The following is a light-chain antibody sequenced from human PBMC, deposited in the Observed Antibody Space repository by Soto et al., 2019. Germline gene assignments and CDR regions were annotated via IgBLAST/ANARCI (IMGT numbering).Light chain of an antibody. CDR2: GAS. J-gene: IGKJ4*01. V-gene: IGKV3-15*01. CDR1: QSIASN. CDR3: RQYSNWPPFT. Sequence: EIVMTQSPATLSVSPGERATLSCRASQSIASNLAWYQQKPDQAPRLLIYGASTRATGVPARFSGSGSGTEFTLAIDSLQSEDFAVYYCRQYSNWPPFTFGGGTKVEIK.